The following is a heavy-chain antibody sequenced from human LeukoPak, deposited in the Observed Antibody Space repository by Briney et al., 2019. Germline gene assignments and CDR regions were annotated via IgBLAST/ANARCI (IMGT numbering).Heavy chain of an antibody. CDR1: GFTFSGYS. CDR3: ARVVAGTLDY. CDR2: IYSGGST. Sequence: PGGSLRLSCTASGFTFSGYSMSWVRQAPGKGLEWVSVIYSGGSTYYADSVKGRFTISRDNSKNTLYLQMNSLRAEDTAVYYCARVVAGTLDYWGQGTLVTVSS. V-gene: IGHV3-53*01. D-gene: IGHD6-19*01. J-gene: IGHJ4*02.